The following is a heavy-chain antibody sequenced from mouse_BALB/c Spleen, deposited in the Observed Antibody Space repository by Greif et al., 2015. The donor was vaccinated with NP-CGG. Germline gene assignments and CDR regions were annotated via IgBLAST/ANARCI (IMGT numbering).Heavy chain of an antibody. J-gene: IGHJ4*01. CDR2: ISSGSSTI. Sequence: EVKLVESGGGLVQPGGSRKLSCAASGFTFSSFGMHWVRQAPEKGLEWVAYISSGSSTIYYADTVKGRFAISRDNPKNTLFLQMTSLRSEDMAMYYCARGLALYYAMDYWGQGTSVTVSS. D-gene: IGHD2-4*01. CDR1: GFTFSSFG. CDR3: ARGLALYYAMDY. V-gene: IGHV5-17*02.